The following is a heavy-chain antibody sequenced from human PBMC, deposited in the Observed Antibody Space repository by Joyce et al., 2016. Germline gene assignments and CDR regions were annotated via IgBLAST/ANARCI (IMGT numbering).Heavy chain of an antibody. D-gene: IGHD1-20*01. CDR3: AKDLNLKQVEAHYYYYALDV. J-gene: IGHJ6*02. V-gene: IGHV3-30*18. CDR2: MSYDEHNE. Sequence: QEQLVVSGGGVGQPGRSLRLSCAASGFSFSSYGMHWVRRAPGKGLEWVAVMSYDEHNEDYADSVGGRFTISRDNPKNTLFLQMNSLRVEDTAVYYCAKDLNLKQVEAHYYYYALDVWGQGTTVTVSS. CDR1: GFSFSSYG.